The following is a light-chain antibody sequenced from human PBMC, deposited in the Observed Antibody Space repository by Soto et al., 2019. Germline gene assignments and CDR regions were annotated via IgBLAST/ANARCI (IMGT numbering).Light chain of an antibody. CDR3: QQYGSSPWT. CDR1: QSVSSN. J-gene: IGKJ1*01. CDR2: GAS. Sequence: EIVMTQSPATLSVSPGERATLSCRASQSVSSNLAWYQQKPGQAPRLLIYGASTRATGIPVRFSGSGSGTDFTLTISRLEPEDFAVYYCQQYGSSPWTFGLGTKVEIK. V-gene: IGKV3-20*01.